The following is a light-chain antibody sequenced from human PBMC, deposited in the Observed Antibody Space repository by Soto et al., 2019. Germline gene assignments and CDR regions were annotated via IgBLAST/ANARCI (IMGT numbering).Light chain of an antibody. J-gene: IGKJ4*01. CDR1: QSLLHSNGFNY. V-gene: IGKV2-28*01. CDR3: MQALQTPLT. Sequence: DIVMTQSPLSLPVTPGEPASISCRSSQSLLHSNGFNYLVWYLQKPGQSPQLLIFLGSNRASGVTDKFSGSGSGTDFTLKISRVEAEDVGVYYCMQALQTPLTFGGGTKVEIK. CDR2: LGS.